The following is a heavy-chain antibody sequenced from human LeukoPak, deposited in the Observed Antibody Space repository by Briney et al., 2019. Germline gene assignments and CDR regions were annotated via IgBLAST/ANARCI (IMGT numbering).Heavy chain of an antibody. CDR2: IYYSGST. CDR3: ARDILGYCSGGSCYP. J-gene: IGHJ4*02. D-gene: IGHD2-15*01. Sequence: SETLSLTCTVSGGSISSYYWSWIRQPPGKGLEWIGYIYYSGSTNYNPSLKSRVTISVDKSKNQFSLKLSSVTAADTAVYYCARDILGYCSGGSCYPWGQGTLVTVSS. CDR1: GGSISSYY. V-gene: IGHV4-59*12.